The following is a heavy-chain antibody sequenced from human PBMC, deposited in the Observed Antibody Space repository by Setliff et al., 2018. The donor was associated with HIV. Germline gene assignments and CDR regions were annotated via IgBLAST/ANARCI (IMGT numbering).Heavy chain of an antibody. D-gene: IGHD4-4*01. CDR2: SSSSCSTI. CDR3: ARWGYSRDGMDV. CDR1: GFTFSSYE. Sequence: GGSLRLSCAASGFTFSSYEMNWVRQAPGKGLEWVSDSSSSCSTIYYADSVKGRFIISRDNAKNSLNLQMNSLRAADTAVYYCARWGYSRDGMDVWGQGTTVTVSS. V-gene: IGHV3-48*03. J-gene: IGHJ6*02.